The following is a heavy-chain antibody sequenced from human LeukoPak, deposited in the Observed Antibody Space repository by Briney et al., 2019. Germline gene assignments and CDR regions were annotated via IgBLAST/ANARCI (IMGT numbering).Heavy chain of an antibody. Sequence: SETLSLTCTVSGGSISSGGYYWSWIRQLPGKGLEWIGYIYYSGSTYYNPSLKSRVTISVDTSKNQFSLKLSTVTAADTAVYYCARAWELTGHPSHFDYWGQGTLVTVSS. CDR3: ARAWELTGHPSHFDY. CDR1: GGSISSGGYY. V-gene: IGHV4-31*03. CDR2: IYYSGST. J-gene: IGHJ4*02. D-gene: IGHD1-26*01.